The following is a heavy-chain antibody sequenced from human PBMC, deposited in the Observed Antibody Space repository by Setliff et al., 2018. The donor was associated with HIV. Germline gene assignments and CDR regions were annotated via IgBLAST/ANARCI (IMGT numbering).Heavy chain of an antibody. CDR1: GGSTNSHY. CDR2: IYYSGST. CDR3: ARGGYSSRWYTWFDP. D-gene: IGHD6-13*01. J-gene: IGHJ5*01. V-gene: IGHV4-59*11. Sequence: PSETLSLTCTVSGGSTNSHYWSWIRQPPGKGLEYIGYIYYSGSTNYNPSLQSRVTISIDTSKHQFFLKVRSVTAADTAVYYCARGGYSSRWYTWFDPWGQGTLVTVSS.